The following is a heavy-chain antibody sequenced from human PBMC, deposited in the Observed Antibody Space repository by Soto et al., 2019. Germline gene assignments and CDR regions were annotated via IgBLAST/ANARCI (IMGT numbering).Heavy chain of an antibody. D-gene: IGHD2-21*02. J-gene: IGHJ6*02. CDR1: GGSISSGDYY. CDR3: ARLDCGGDCYSPLTNMDV. V-gene: IGHV4-30-4*01. Sequence: SETLSLTCTVSGGSISSGDYYWSWIRQPPGKGLEWIGYIYYSGSTYYNPSLKSRVTISVDTSKNQFSLKLSSVTAADTAVYYCARLDCGGDCYSPLTNMDVWGQGTTVTVSS. CDR2: IYYSGST.